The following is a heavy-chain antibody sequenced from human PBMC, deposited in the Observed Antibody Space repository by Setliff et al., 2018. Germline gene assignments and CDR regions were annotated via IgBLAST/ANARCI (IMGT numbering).Heavy chain of an antibody. CDR1: GYTFTSYG. J-gene: IGHJ4*01. CDR3: ARRDGRSGYLGFDL. CDR2: FDPEDGET. Sequence: ASVKVSCKASGYTFTSYGISWVRQAPGQGLEWMGGFDPEDGETIYAQKFQGRVTMTEDTSTDTVYMELSLLTSDDTAVYFCARRDGRSGYLGFDLWGHGSLVTVSS. V-gene: IGHV1-24*01. D-gene: IGHD3-22*01.